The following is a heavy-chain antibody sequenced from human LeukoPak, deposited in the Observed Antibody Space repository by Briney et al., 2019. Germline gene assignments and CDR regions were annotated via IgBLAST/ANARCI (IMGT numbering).Heavy chain of an antibody. J-gene: IGHJ3*02. V-gene: IGHV3-9*01. D-gene: IGHD3-22*01. CDR1: GFTFDYYA. CDR3: AKGYYDSSGDAFDI. Sequence: SLRLSCSAYGFTFDYYAMPWVRQARGKGLEWVSGISWNSGSIGDADSVTGRFTISRDNAKNALYLQMNSLRAEDTAFYYCAKGYYDSSGDAFDIWGQGTMVTVSS. CDR2: ISWNSGSI.